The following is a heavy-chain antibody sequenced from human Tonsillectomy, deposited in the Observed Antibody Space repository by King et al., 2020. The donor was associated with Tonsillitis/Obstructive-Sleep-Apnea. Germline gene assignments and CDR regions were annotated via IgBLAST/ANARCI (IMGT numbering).Heavy chain of an antibody. V-gene: IGHV1-3*01. Sequence: QLVQSGAEVKKPGASVKVSCKASGYTFTNYAMHWVRQAPGHSLEWLGWINAGTGNTKYSQNFQGRVAITMDTSASTAYMELSSLRSEDTAIYYCARDRNYFDFWGQGTLVTVSS. J-gene: IGHJ4*02. CDR1: GYTFTNYA. CDR3: ARDRNYFDF. CDR2: INAGTGNT.